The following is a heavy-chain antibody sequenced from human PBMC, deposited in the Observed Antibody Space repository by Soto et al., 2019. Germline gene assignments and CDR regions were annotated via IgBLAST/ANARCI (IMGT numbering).Heavy chain of an antibody. CDR2: IYSGGGT. Sequence: EVQLVESGGDLVQPGGSLRLSCAASGVTVSNNFMSWVRQAPGKGLEWVSIIYSGGGTQYADSVKGRFTISRDNYKNTVYLHMTSLRVEDTAVYHCARNVPVTPLGYWGQGTLVTVSS. CDR3: ARNVPVTPLGY. D-gene: IGHD4-17*01. V-gene: IGHV3-66*01. J-gene: IGHJ4*02. CDR1: GVTVSNNF.